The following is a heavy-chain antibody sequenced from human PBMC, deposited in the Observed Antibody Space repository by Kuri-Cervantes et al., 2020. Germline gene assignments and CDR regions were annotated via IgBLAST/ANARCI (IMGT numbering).Heavy chain of an antibody. CDR3: ARGYGLYYYDSSGYFDY. CDR2: ITSNGGST. J-gene: IGHJ4*02. D-gene: IGHD3-22*01. V-gene: IGHV3-64*02. CDR1: GFTFSSYA. Sequence: GESLKISCAASGFTFSSYAMHWVRQAPGKGLEYVSAITSNGGSTYYADSVKGRFTTSRDNSKNTLYLQVGSLRAEDMAVYYCARGYGLYYYDSSGYFDYWGQGTLVTVSS.